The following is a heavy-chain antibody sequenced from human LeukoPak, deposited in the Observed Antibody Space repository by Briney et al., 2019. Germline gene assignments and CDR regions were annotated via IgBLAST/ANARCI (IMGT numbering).Heavy chain of an antibody. CDR2: ISGSGGTI. D-gene: IGHD6-13*01. CDR3: ASGYSSSWATFDY. V-gene: IGHV3-11*04. J-gene: IGHJ4*02. CDR1: GFIFSDYY. Sequence: GGSLRLSCAASGFIFSDYYMTWIRQAPGKGLEWVSYISGSGGTIYYADSVKGRFTISRDNAKNSLYLQMNSLRADDTAVYYCASGYSSSWATFDYWGQGTLVTVSS.